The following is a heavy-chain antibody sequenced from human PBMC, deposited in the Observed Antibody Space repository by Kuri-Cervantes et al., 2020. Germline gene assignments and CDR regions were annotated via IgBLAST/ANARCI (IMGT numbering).Heavy chain of an antibody. CDR1: GGSFSGYY. CDR2: IYYSGST. CDR3: ARANGYSSSWGFDP. Sequence: SETLSLTCAVYGGSFSGYYWSWIRQPPGKGLEWIGYIYYSGSTYYNPSLKSRVTISVDTSKNQFSLKLSSVTAADTAVYYCARANGYSSSWGFDPWGQGTLVTVSS. V-gene: IGHV4-30-4*01. D-gene: IGHD6-13*01. J-gene: IGHJ5*02.